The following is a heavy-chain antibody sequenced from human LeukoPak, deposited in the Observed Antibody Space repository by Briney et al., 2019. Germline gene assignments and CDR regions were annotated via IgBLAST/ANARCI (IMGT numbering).Heavy chain of an antibody. D-gene: IGHD3-3*01. CDR1: GFTVSSNY. Sequence: PGGSLRLSCAASGFTVSSNYMSWVRQAPGKGLEWVSVIYSDGNTNYGDSVKGRFTISRDNSKNTLYLQMNSLRADDTAVYYCAKEPPRYYDFWSGSDDWGQGTLVTVSS. V-gene: IGHV3-53*01. CDR2: IYSDGNT. J-gene: IGHJ4*02. CDR3: AKEPPRYYDFWSGSDD.